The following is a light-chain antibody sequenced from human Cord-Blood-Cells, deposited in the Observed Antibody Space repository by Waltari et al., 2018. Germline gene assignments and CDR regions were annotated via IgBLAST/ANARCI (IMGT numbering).Light chain of an antibody. J-gene: IGKJ2*01. Sequence: DIQMTQSPSSLSASVGDRVTITCRASQSISSYLNWYQQKQGKAPKLPIYAASSLQSGVPSRFSGSGSGTDFTLTISSLQPEDFATYYCQQSYSTPYTFGQGTKLEIK. CDR1: QSISSY. V-gene: IGKV1-39*01. CDR3: QQSYSTPYT. CDR2: AAS.